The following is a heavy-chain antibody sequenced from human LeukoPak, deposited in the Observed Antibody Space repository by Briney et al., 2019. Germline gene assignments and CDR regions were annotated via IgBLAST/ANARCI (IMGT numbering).Heavy chain of an antibody. Sequence: KPSETLSLTCAVYGGSFSGYYWSWIRQPPGKGLEWIGEINHSGSTNYNPSLKSRVTISVDTSKNQFSLKLSSVTAADTAVYYCASPSFPYLGSSAHGPFYYYGMDVWGQGTTVTVSS. CDR2: INHSGST. CDR3: ASPSFPYLGSSAHGPFYYYGMDV. J-gene: IGHJ6*02. D-gene: IGHD2-2*01. CDR1: GGSFSGYY. V-gene: IGHV4-34*01.